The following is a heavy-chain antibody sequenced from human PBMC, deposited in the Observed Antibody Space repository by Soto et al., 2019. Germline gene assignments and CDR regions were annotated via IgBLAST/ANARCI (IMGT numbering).Heavy chain of an antibody. CDR3: ARAAAYDYVWGIYRYTYRDGACYI. CDR1: GGSISRGDYY. CDR2: IYYSGST. Sequence: QVQLQESGPGLVKPSQTMSLTCTVSGGSISRGDYYWSWIRQPPGTGLEWIGYIYYSGSTYYNPSHKSRATIAVDTSKNQFSLKLSSVTAADTSVYYCARAAAYDYVWGIYRYTYRDGACYIWGQGTMVTVSS. V-gene: IGHV4-30-4*01. D-gene: IGHD3-16*02. J-gene: IGHJ3*02.